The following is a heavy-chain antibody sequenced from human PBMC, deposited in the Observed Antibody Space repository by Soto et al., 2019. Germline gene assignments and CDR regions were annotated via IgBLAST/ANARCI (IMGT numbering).Heavy chain of an antibody. V-gene: IGHV3-30*18. D-gene: IGHD1-26*01. Sequence: QVQQVESGGDVVQPGRSLRLSCAASGVTFSSYGTHWVRQAPGKGLEWVAVTSYDGSNKFYADSVKGRFTISRDNSKNTLYLQMNSLRAEDTAVYYCAKDLRVGATGGMDVWGQRTTVTVSS. CDR3: AKDLRVGATGGMDV. CDR2: TSYDGSNK. CDR1: GVTFSSYG. J-gene: IGHJ6*02.